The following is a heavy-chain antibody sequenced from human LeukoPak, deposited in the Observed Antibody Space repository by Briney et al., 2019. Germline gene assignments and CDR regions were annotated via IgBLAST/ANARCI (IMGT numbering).Heavy chain of an antibody. CDR3: AKGTRNGKQWVGELEFDY. D-gene: IGHD3-10*01. CDR1: GFTFDDYA. V-gene: IGHV3-9*01. J-gene: IGHJ4*02. CDR2: ISWKSGSI. Sequence: PGGSLRLSCAASGFTFDDYAMHWVRQAPGKGLEWVSGISWKSGSIGYADYVKGRFTISINNARNSLYLQLNSLRTEDTAVYYCAKGTRNGKQWVGELEFDYWGQGTLVTVSS.